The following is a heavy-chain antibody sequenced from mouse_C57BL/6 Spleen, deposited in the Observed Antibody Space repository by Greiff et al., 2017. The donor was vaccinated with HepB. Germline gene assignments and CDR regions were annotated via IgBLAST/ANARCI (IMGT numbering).Heavy chain of an antibody. D-gene: IGHD1-1*01. J-gene: IGHJ2*01. CDR2: ISDGGSYT. Sequence: EVQLQESGGGLVKPGGSLKLSCAASGFTFSSYAMSWVRQTPEKRLEWVATISDGGSYTYYPDNVKGRFTISRDNAKNNLYLQMSHLKSEDTAMYYCARINYYGSLDYWGQGTTLTVSS. CDR3: ARINYYGSLDY. CDR1: GFTFSSYA. V-gene: IGHV5-4*01.